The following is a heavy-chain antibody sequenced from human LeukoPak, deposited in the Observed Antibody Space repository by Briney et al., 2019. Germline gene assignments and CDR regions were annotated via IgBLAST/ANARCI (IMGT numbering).Heavy chain of an antibody. J-gene: IGHJ4*02. V-gene: IGHV3-49*04. CDR1: GLTFGDYA. Sequence: GGSLRLSCTASGLTFGDYAMSWVRQAPGKGLEWVGFIRSKAYGGTTEYAASVKGRFTISRDDSKSIAYLQMNSLKTEDTAVYYCRRLGYCSSTSCSDFDYWGQGTLVTVSS. CDR2: IRSKAYGGTT. D-gene: IGHD2-2*01. CDR3: RRLGYCSSTSCSDFDY.